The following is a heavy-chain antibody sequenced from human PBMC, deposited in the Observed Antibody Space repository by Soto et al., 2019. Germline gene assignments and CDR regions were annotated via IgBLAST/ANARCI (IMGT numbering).Heavy chain of an antibody. CDR1: GFNFPTFW. D-gene: IGHD6-13*01. J-gene: IGHJ6*02. V-gene: IGHV5-51*01. Sequence: GESLKISCKHSGFNFPTFWIAWVRQMPGKGLEWMGTIYPDDSDTRYSPSFQGQVTISADKSISTAYLQWSSLKASDTAMYYCARPRSSSRNYYGMDVWGQGTTVTVSS. CDR2: IYPDDSDT. CDR3: ARPRSSSRNYYGMDV.